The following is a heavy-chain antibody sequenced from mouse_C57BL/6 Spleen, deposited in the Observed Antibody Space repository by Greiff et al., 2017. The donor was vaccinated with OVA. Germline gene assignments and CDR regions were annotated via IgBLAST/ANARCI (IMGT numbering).Heavy chain of an antibody. V-gene: IGHV1-81*01. Sequence: VQLQQSGAELARPGASVKLSCKASGYTFTSYGISWVKQRTGQGLEWIGEIYPRSGNTYYNEKFKGKATLTADKSSSNAYMELRSLTSEDSAVYFCARVDGNYYCDHWGQGTTLTVSS. J-gene: IGHJ2*01. CDR3: ARVDGNYYCDH. CDR1: GYTFTSYG. D-gene: IGHD2-1*01. CDR2: IYPRSGNT.